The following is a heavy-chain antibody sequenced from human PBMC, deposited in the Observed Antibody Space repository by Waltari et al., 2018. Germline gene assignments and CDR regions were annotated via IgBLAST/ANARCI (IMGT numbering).Heavy chain of an antibody. CDR3: AGDLGGDYDSSGAAIDAFDM. J-gene: IGHJ3*02. Sequence: EVQLVESGGGLVQPGGSLRLSCAASGFTFSNYWMTWVRQASGQGLEWGANIQREGSEKYYVGSVKGRFTSARDNSKNSLYVQMDSLIDDDTAVYYCAGDLGGDYDSSGAAIDAFDMWGQGTMVTVSS. V-gene: IGHV3-7*01. D-gene: IGHD3-22*01. CDR1: GFTFSNYW. CDR2: IQREGSEK.